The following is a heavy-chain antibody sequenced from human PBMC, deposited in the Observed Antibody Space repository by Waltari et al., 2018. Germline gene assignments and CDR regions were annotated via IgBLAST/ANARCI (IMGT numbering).Heavy chain of an antibody. Sequence: EVQLVESGGGLVKPGGSLGLSCAASGFPFGLYSLNWMRQTPGMGLEWLASISSSGDNIKYSDSLRGRFTISRDDAKNSLYLQMNSLRNEDTAVYFCARVFVYGANSGKRPMDVWGKGTTVTVSS. CDR3: ARVFVYGANSGKRPMDV. CDR1: GFPFGLYS. V-gene: IGHV3-21*02. J-gene: IGHJ6*03. D-gene: IGHD4-17*01. CDR2: ISSSGDNI.